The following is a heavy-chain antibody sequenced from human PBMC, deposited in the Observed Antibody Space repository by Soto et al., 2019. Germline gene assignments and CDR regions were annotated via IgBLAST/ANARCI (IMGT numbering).Heavy chain of an antibody. V-gene: IGHV4-39*01. CDR1: GDSIISHSYF. Sequence: SETQCLSWTVSGDSIISHSYFRAWIRQPPGKGLEWIGSIYYSGTTYYNPSLKSRVTISVDRSKNQFSLKLSSVTAAVFFVYYYAIRVPCNYLDYWGQGSLDTVSS. CDR3: AIRVPCNYLDY. J-gene: IGHJ4*02. D-gene: IGHD6-6*01. CDR2: IYYSGTT.